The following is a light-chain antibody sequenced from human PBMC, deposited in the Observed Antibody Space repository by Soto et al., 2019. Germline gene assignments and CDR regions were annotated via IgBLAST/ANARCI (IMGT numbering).Light chain of an antibody. J-gene: IGLJ1*01. V-gene: IGLV1-40*01. CDR3: QSYDSSLSVV. CDR1: SSNIGAEYD. CDR2: GDN. Sequence: QSVLTQPPSVSGAPGQRVAISCTGSSSNIGAEYDVHWYQQLPGTAPKRLIYGDNNRPSGVPDRFSGSKSGTSASLAITGLQPEDEADYYCQSYDSSLSVVFGTGTKLTVL.